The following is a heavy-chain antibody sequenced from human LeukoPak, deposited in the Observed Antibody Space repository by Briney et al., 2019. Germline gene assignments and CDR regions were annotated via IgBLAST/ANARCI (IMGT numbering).Heavy chain of an antibody. J-gene: IGHJ3*02. Sequence: PGGSLRLSCAASRFTFSSYSMHWVPHAPGKGLEWGAVISYDGSNKYYADSSKGRFTIFRDNSKITLYMQMNSLRAEDTAVYYCAKAALQWDWYYYDSSGYAAAFDIWGQGTMVTVSS. CDR2: ISYDGSNK. CDR1: RFTFSSYS. V-gene: IGHV3-33*05. CDR3: AKAALQWDWYYYDSSGYAAAFDI. D-gene: IGHD3-22*01.